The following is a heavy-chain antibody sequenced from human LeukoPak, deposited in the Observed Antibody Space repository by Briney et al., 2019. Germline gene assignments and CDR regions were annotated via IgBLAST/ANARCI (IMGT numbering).Heavy chain of an antibody. J-gene: IGHJ6*02. D-gene: IGHD2-15*01. CDR3: ARFRYCSGGSCYATYYYYGMDV. CDR2: IIPIFGTA. Sequence: ASVKVSCKASGGTVSSYAISWVRQAPGQGLEWMGGIIPIFGTANYAQKFQGRVTITADESTSTAYMELSSLRSEDTAVYYCARFRYCSGGSCYATYYYYGMDVWGQGTTVTVSS. CDR1: GGTVSSYA. V-gene: IGHV1-69*13.